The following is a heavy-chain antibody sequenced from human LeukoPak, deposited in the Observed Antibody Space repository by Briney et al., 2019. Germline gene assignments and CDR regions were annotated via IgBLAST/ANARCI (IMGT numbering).Heavy chain of an antibody. V-gene: IGHV4-34*01. Sequence: SETLSLTCAVYGGSFSGYYWSWIRQPPGKGLEWIGEINHSGSTNYNPSLKSRVTISVDTSKNQFSLKLSSVTAADTAVYYCAIGSVGDNCSSTSCYSSWFDPWGQGTLVTVSS. CDR1: GGSFSGYY. J-gene: IGHJ5*02. CDR2: INHSGST. CDR3: AIGSVGDNCSSTSCYSSWFDP. D-gene: IGHD2-2*01.